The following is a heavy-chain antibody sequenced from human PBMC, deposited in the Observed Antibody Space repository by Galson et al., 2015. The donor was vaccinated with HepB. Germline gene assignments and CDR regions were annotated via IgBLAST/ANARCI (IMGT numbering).Heavy chain of an antibody. D-gene: IGHD1-14*01. Sequence: SVKVSCKASGGTFSSYAISWVRQAPGQGLEWMGIINPSGGSTSYAQKFQGRVTMTRDTSTSTVYMELSSLRSEDTAVYYCARVWEPQRLNYFDYWGQGTLVTVSS. CDR1: GGTFSSYA. CDR2: INPSGGST. V-gene: IGHV1-46*01. J-gene: IGHJ4*02. CDR3: ARVWEPQRLNYFDY.